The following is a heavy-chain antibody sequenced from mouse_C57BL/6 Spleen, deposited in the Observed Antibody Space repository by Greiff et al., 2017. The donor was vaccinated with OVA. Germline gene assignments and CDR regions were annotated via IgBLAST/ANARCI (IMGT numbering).Heavy chain of an antibody. V-gene: IGHV14-1*01. CDR1: GFNIKDYY. CDR3: TTRSRTSTEYFDV. D-gene: IGHD1-1*01. CDR2: IDPEDGDT. Sequence: EVQRVESGAELVRPGASVKLSCTASGFNIKDYYMHWVKQRPEQGLEWIGRIDPEDGDTEYAPKFQGKATMTADTSSNTAYLQLSSLTSEDTAVYYCTTRSRTSTEYFDVWGTGTTVTVSS. J-gene: IGHJ1*03.